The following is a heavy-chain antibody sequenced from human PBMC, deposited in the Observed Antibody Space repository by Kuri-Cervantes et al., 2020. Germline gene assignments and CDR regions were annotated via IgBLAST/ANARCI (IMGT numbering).Heavy chain of an antibody. J-gene: IGHJ4*02. D-gene: IGHD4-11*01. Sequence: GGSLRLSCAGSGFAFSSYWLHWVRQAPGKGLVWVSRINSDGSSTTYADSVKGWFTISRDNSKNTLYLQMNSLRAEDTAVYYCAKVADYSKGVYYFDYWGQGTLVTVSS. V-gene: IGHV3-74*01. CDR1: GFAFSSYW. CDR3: AKVADYSKGVYYFDY. CDR2: INSDGSST.